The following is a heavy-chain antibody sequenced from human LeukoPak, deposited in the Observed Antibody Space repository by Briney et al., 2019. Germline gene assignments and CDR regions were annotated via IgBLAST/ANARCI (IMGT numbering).Heavy chain of an antibody. V-gene: IGHV4-59*12. CDR3: ARRTFGGVIAY. D-gene: IGHD3-16*02. Sequence: SETLSLTCTVSGGSISSYYWSWIRQPPGKGLEWIGYIYYSGSTNYNPSLKSRVTLSVDTSKNQFSLRLSSVTAADTAVYYCARRTFGGVIAYWGQGTLVTVSS. J-gene: IGHJ4*02. CDR2: IYYSGST. CDR1: GGSISSYY.